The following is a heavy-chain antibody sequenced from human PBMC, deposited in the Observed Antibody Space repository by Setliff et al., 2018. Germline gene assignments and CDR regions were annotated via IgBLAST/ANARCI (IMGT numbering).Heavy chain of an antibody. CDR2: ISWDGTRT. J-gene: IGHJ4*02. CDR1: GFTFSSYW. CDR3: VKDTGNGGNTGLDY. D-gene: IGHD2-15*01. V-gene: IGHV3-43D*04. Sequence: PGGSLRLSCAASGFTFSSYWMNWVRQAPGKGLEWVSLISWDGTRTNYVDSLKSRVTISRDNSKNSLFLQMSSLRVEDTALYYCVKDTGNGGNTGLDYWGQGTLVTVSS.